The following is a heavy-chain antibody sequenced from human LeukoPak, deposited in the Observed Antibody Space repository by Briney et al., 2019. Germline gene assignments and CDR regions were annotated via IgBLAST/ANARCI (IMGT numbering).Heavy chain of an antibody. J-gene: IGHJ4*02. Sequence: ASVKVSCKASGYTFTSYGISWVRQAPGQGLEWMGWISAYNGNINYAQKLQGRVTMTTDTSTSTAYMELSRLRSDDTAVYYCARRVVVVDFDYWGQGTLVTVSS. CDR1: GYTFTSYG. D-gene: IGHD3-22*01. V-gene: IGHV1-18*01. CDR3: ARRVVVVDFDY. CDR2: ISAYNGNI.